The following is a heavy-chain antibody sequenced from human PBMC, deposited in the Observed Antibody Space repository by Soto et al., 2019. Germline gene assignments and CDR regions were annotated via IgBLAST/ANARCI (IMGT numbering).Heavy chain of an antibody. J-gene: IGHJ5*02. V-gene: IGHV5-10-1*01. CDR2: IDPSDSYT. CDR3: ARRVGATSNYNWFDP. CDR1: GYSFTSYW. Sequence: PGESLKISCKGSGYSFTSYWISWVRQMPGKGLEWMGRIDPSDSYTNYSPSFQGHVTISADKSISTAYLQWSSLKASDTAMYYCARRVGATSNYNWFDPWGQGTLVTVSS. D-gene: IGHD1-26*01.